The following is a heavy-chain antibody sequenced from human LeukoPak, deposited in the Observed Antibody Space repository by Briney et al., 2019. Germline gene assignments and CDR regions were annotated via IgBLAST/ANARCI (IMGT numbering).Heavy chain of an antibody. J-gene: IGHJ6*03. V-gene: IGHV4-61*02. CDR3: ARVKLLVVPAPGPTKDYYYYYMDV. Sequence: SQTLSLTCTVSGGSISSGSYYWSWIRQPAGKGLEWIGRIYTSGSTNYNPSLKSRVTMSVDTSKNQFSLKLSSVTAADTAVYYCARVKLLVVPAPGPTKDYYYYYMDVWGKGTTVTVSS. D-gene: IGHD2-2*01. CDR1: GGSISSGSYY. CDR2: IYTSGST.